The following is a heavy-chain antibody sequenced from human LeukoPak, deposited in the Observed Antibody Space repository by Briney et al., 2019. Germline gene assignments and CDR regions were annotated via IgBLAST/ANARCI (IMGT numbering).Heavy chain of an antibody. D-gene: IGHD4-17*01. CDR1: GFTFSSYA. CDR2: ISYDGSNK. CDR3: ARGDYGDSYYYYYMDV. V-gene: IGHV3-30*01. J-gene: IGHJ6*03. Sequence: PGRSLRPSCAASGFTFSSYAMHWVRQAPGKGLEWVAVISYDGSNKYYADSVKGRFTISRDNSKNTLYLQMNSLRAEDTAVYYCARGDYGDSYYYYYMDVWGKGTTVTVSS.